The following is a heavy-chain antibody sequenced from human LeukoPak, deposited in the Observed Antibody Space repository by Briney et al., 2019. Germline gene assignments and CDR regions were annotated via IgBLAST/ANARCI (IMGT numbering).Heavy chain of an antibody. J-gene: IGHJ6*04. CDR1: EYSFTSYW. CDR3: ARVLGYCSSTSCYYPYYYYYGMDV. D-gene: IGHD2-2*01. Sequence: GESLKISCKGSEYSFTSYWIGWVRQMPGKGLEWMGIIYLGDSDTRYSPSFQGQVTISADKSISTAYLQWSSLKASDTAMYYCARVLGYCSSTSCYYPYYYYYGMDVWGKGTTVTVSS. CDR2: IYLGDSDT. V-gene: IGHV5-51*01.